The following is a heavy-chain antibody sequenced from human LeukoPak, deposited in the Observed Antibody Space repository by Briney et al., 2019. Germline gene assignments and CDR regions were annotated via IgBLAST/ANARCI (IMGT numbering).Heavy chain of an antibody. D-gene: IGHD1-26*01. Sequence: EGSLRLSCAASGFTVSDYAMTWVRQAPRKGLEWVSSISASGVMTYYADSVKGRFTVSRDNSKNSLYLQMKSLTAADTAVYYCAKDRSIGTYYTFDHWGQGTLVSVSS. CDR2: ISASGVMT. J-gene: IGHJ4*02. CDR1: GFTVSDYA. CDR3: AKDRSIGTYYTFDH. V-gene: IGHV3-23*01.